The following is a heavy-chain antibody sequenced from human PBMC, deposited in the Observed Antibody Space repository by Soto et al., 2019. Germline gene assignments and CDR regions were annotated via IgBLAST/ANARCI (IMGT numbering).Heavy chain of an antibody. CDR3: ARERVVGIAVALNWFDP. D-gene: IGHD6-19*01. Sequence: EVQLVESGGGLIQHGGSLRLSCTASGFTFSSYSMNWVRQAPGKGLEWVSYISSSSSTIYYADSVKGRFTISRDNAKNSLYLQMNSLRDEDTAVYYCARERVVGIAVALNWFDPWGQGTLVTVSS. J-gene: IGHJ5*02. CDR1: GFTFSSYS. CDR2: ISSSSSTI. V-gene: IGHV3-48*02.